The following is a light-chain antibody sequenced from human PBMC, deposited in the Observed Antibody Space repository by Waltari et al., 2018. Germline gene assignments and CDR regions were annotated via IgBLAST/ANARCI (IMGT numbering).Light chain of an antibody. Sequence: IVLTQSPATMSLSPGERATLSCRASQAIGHNFLVWYQQKPGQAPRLLIHGASRRATGVPDRFSGSGSGTDFALTISRLEVEDFAVYYCEQNDGSVLTFGGGTKLEIK. V-gene: IGKV3-20*01. J-gene: IGKJ4*01. CDR2: GAS. CDR1: QAIGHNF. CDR3: EQNDGSVLT.